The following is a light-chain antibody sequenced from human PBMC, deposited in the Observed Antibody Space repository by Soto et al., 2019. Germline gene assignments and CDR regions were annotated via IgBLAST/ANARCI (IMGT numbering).Light chain of an antibody. CDR2: GAS. J-gene: IGKJ4*01. CDR1: QSVSSSY. V-gene: IGKV3-20*01. CDR3: PQYGSSPLT. Sequence: EIVLTQSPGTLSLSPGERATLSCRASQSVSSSYLAWYQQKPGQAPRLLIYGASSRATGNPARFSGSGSGTDFTLTISRLEPEDFAMYYCPQYGSSPLTFGGGTKVEIK.